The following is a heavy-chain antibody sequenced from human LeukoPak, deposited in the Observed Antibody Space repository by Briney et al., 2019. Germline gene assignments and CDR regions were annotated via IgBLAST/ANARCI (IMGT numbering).Heavy chain of an antibody. CDR2: INHSGST. CDR3: ARGEQSGGFDY. Sequence: PSETLSLTCAVYGGSFSGYYWSWIRQPPGKGLEWIGEINHSGSTNYNPSLKSRVTISVDTSKNQFSLKLSSVTAADTAVYYCARGEQSGGFDYWGQGTLVTVSS. CDR1: GGSFSGYY. V-gene: IGHV4-34*01. J-gene: IGHJ4*02. D-gene: IGHD1/OR15-1a*01.